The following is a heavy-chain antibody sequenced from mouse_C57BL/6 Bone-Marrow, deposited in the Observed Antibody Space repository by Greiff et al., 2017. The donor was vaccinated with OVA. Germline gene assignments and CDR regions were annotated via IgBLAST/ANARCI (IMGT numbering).Heavy chain of an antibody. CDR3: ARRAIYYGNYVDY. V-gene: IGHV1-69*01. CDR2: IDPSDSYT. Sequence: QVQLQQPGAELVMPGASVKLSCKASGYTFTSYWMHWVKQRPGQGLEWIGEIDPSDSYTNYNQKFKGKSTLTVDKSSSTAYMQLSSLTSEDSAVYYCARRAIYYGNYVDYGGQGTTLTVSS. CDR1: GYTFTSYW. D-gene: IGHD2-1*01. J-gene: IGHJ2*01.